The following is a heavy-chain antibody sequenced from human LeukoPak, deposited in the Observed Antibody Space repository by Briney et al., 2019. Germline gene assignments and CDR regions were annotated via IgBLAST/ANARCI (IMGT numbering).Heavy chain of an antibody. CDR1: GYTFTGYY. Sequence: RASVKVSCKASGYTFTGYYMHWVRQAPGQGLEWMGWINPNSGGTNYAQKFQGRVTMTRDTSISTAYMELSRLRSDDTAVYYCARERITMIVVVLNGDFDYWGQGTLVTVSS. V-gene: IGHV1-2*02. D-gene: IGHD3-22*01. J-gene: IGHJ4*02. CDR3: ARERITMIVVVLNGDFDY. CDR2: INPNSGGT.